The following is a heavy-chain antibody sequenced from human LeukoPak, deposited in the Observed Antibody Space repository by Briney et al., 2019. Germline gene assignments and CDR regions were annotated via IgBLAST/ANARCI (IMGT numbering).Heavy chain of an antibody. V-gene: IGHV3-74*01. CDR3: AKDQYSSGWYYFDY. CDR2: IKSDGSST. CDR1: GFTFSTYW. J-gene: IGHJ4*02. D-gene: IGHD6-19*01. Sequence: PGGSLRLSCAASGFTFSTYWMHWVRQAPGKGLVWVSCIKSDGSSTIYADSVKGRFTISRDNAKNSLYLQMNSLRAEDTALYYCAKDQYSSGWYYFDYWGQGTLGTVSS.